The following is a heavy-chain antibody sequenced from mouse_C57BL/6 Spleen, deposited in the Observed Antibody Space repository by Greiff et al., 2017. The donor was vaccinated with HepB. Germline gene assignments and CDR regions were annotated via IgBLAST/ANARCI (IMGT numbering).Heavy chain of an antibody. J-gene: IGHJ2*01. D-gene: IGHD2-3*01. CDR2: MSSGGSYT. Sequence: EVQLQQSGGDLVKPGGSLKLSCAASGFTFSSYGMSWVRQTPDKRLAWVATMSSGGSYTYYPDSVKGRFTISRDNAKNTLYLQMSSLKSEDTAMYYCARHVTTYYFDYWGQGTTLTVSS. V-gene: IGHV5-6*01. CDR1: GFTFSSYG. CDR3: ARHVTTYYFDY.